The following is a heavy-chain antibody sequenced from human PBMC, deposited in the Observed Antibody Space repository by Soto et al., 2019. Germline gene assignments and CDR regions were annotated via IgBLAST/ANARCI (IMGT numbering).Heavy chain of an antibody. CDR3: ARGNHYYGMDV. CDR1: GGSFTDYY. J-gene: IGHJ6*02. V-gene: IGHV4-34*01. Sequence: SETLSITCAVYGGSFTDYYWTWIRQPPGKGLEWIGEISHSGATNYNPSLKSRVTIPEDTSKNQVSLKVTSVTAADTAVFYCARGNHYYGMDVWGQGTTVTVSS. CDR2: ISHSGAT.